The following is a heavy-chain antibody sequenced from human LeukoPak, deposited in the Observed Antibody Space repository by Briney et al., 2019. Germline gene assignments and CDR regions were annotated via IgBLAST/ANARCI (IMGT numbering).Heavy chain of an antibody. Sequence: GASVKVSCKASGYTFTSYYMHWVRQAPGQGLEWMGIINPSGGSTSYAQKFQGRVTMTRDTSTSTVYMELSSLRSEDTAVYYCARDGLSYSSSWSRTYNWFDPWGQGTLVTVSS. CDR2: INPSGGST. V-gene: IGHV1-46*01. D-gene: IGHD6-13*01. CDR1: GYTFTSYY. J-gene: IGHJ5*02. CDR3: ARDGLSYSSSWSRTYNWFDP.